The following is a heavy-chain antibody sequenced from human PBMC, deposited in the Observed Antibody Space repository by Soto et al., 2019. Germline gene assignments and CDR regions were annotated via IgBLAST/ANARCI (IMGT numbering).Heavy chain of an antibody. V-gene: IGHV4-34*01. J-gene: IGHJ4*02. CDR1: GGSFSGYY. Sequence: SETLSLTCAVYGGSFSGYYWSWIRQPPGKGLEWIGEINHSGSTNYNPSLKSRVTISVDTSKNQFSLKLSSVTAADTAVYYCARVRVAANQYYFDYWGQGTLVTVSS. CDR3: ARVRVAANQYYFDY. CDR2: INHSGST. D-gene: IGHD6-19*01.